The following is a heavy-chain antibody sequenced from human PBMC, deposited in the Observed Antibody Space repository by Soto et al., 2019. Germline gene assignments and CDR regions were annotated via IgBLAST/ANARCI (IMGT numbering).Heavy chain of an antibody. D-gene: IGHD6-25*01. CDR1: GYTFTGYY. J-gene: IGHJ6*03. Sequence: ASVKVSCKASGYTFTGYYMHWVRQAPGQGLEWMGWINPNSGGTNYAQKFQGWVTMTRDTSISTAYMELSRLRSDDTAVYYCAREGLYSIGGGYYYMDVWGKGTTVTVSS. CDR2: INPNSGGT. CDR3: AREGLYSIGGGYYYMDV. V-gene: IGHV1-2*04.